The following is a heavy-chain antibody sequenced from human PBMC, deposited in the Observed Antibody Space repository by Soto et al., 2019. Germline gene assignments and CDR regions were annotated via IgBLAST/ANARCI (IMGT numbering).Heavy chain of an antibody. Sequence: GSLRLSCAASGFTFSSYAMSWVRQAPGKGLEWVSAISGSGGSTYYADSVKGRFTISRDNSKNTLYLQMNSLRAEDTAVYYCAKAYYGSGSYSWFDPWGQGTLVTVSS. J-gene: IGHJ5*02. CDR2: ISGSGGST. CDR1: GFTFSSYA. CDR3: AKAYYGSGSYSWFDP. V-gene: IGHV3-23*01. D-gene: IGHD3-10*01.